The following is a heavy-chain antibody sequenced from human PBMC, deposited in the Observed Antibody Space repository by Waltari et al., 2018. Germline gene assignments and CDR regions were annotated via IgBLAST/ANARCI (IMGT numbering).Heavy chain of an antibody. CDR3: ARQLRFVDWIPRYFDS. D-gene: IGHD3-3*01. CDR1: GDSISGSRNC. CDR2: IYYSGTT. V-gene: IGHV4-39*01. Sequence: QMELQESGPRLVKPSETLSLTCNVSGDSISGSRNCWAWLRQPPGKNLQWIGSIYYSGTTYYNPSLKGRFAISVDTSRNQFSLNVNSVTAADTGIYYCARQLRFVDWIPRYFDSWGRGTLATVSS. J-gene: IGHJ4*02.